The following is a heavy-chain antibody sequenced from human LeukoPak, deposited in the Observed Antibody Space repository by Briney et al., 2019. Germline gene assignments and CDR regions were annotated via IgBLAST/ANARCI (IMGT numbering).Heavy chain of an antibody. CDR1: GGSISSYY. CDR2: IYYTGST. V-gene: IGHV4-59*01. Sequence: TASETLSLTCIVSGGSISSYYWSWIRQPPGKGLEWTGYIYYTGSTNYNPSLKSRVTISLDTSNNQFSLRLSSVTAADTAVYYCARYDYDWFLDYWGQGTLVTVSS. CDR3: ARYDYDWFLDY. D-gene: IGHD3-22*01. J-gene: IGHJ4*02.